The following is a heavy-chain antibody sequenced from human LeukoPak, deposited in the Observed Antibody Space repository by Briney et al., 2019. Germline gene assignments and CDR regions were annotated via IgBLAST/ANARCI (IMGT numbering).Heavy chain of an antibody. Sequence: SETLSLTCTVSGGSISSYYWGWIRQPPGKGLEWIGSIYYSGSTYYNPSPKSRVTISVDTSKNQFSLKLSSETAADTAVYYCATQTWYSGSYYFDYWGQGTLVTVSS. CDR1: GGSISSYY. D-gene: IGHD1-26*01. J-gene: IGHJ4*02. CDR2: IYYSGST. V-gene: IGHV4-39*07. CDR3: ATQTWYSGSYYFDY.